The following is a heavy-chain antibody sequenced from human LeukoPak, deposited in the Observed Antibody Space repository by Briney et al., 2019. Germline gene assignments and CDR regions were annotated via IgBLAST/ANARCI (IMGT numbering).Heavy chain of an antibody. D-gene: IGHD3-9*01. J-gene: IGHJ6*04. V-gene: IGHV3-30*04. Sequence: QTGGSLRLSCAASGFTFSSYAMHWVRQAPGKGLEWVAVISYDGSNKYYADSVKGRFTISRGNSKNTLYLQMNSLRAEDTAVYYCARSNFPIRYFDWSQTGYYGMDVWGKGTTVTVSS. CDR1: GFTFSSYA. CDR3: ARSNFPIRYFDWSQTGYYGMDV. CDR2: ISYDGSNK.